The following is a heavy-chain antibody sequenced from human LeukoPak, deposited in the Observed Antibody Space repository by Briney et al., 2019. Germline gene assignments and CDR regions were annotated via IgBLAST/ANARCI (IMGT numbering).Heavy chain of an antibody. J-gene: IGHJ4*02. CDR3: ARRGDGFDY. CDR1: GGSISSYY. CDR2: IYYSGST. Sequence: SETLSLTCTVSGGSISSYYWSWLRQPPGKGLEWIGSIYYSGSTYYNPSLKSRVTISVDTSKNQFSLKLSSVTAADTAVYYCARRGDGFDYWGQGTLVTVSS. V-gene: IGHV4-59*05. D-gene: IGHD3-10*01.